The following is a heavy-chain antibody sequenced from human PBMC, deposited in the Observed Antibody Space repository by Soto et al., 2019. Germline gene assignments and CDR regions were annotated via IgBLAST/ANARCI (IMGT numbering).Heavy chain of an antibody. V-gene: IGHV1-46*01. CDR1: GYTFTSYY. J-gene: IGHJ6*02. D-gene: IGHD5-12*01. CDR2: INPSGGST. Sequence: GASVKVSCKASGYTFTSYYMHWVRQAPGQGLEWMGIINPSGGSTSYAQKFQGRVTMTRDTSTSTVYMELSSLRSEDTAVYYCARESPATITKYYYYGMDVWVQGTTVTVSS. CDR3: ARESPATITKYYYYGMDV.